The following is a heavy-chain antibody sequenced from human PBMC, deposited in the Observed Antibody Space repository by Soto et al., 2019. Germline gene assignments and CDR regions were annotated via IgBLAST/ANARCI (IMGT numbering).Heavy chain of an antibody. CDR3: AKSPHDILIGSAFDY. J-gene: IGHJ4*02. D-gene: IGHD3-9*01. Sequence: PGGSLRLSCAASGFTFDYYAMHWVRQGPGKGLEWVSGISWNSGGIGYADSVKGRFTISRDNAKNSLYLQMDRLRPEDTAFYYCAKSPHDILIGSAFDYWGQGTLVTVSS. CDR2: ISWNSGGI. CDR1: GFTFDYYA. V-gene: IGHV3-9*01.